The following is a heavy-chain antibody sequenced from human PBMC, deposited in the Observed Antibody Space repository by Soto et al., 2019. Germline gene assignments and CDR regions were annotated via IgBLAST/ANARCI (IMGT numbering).Heavy chain of an antibody. CDR2: IYYSGST. Sequence: SETLSLTCTVSGGSISSSSYYWGWIRQPPGKGLEWIGSIYYSGSTYYNPSLKSRVTISVDTSKNQFSLKLSSVTAADTAVYYCARGGGIWELLLWGPFDYWGQGTLVTVSS. CDR1: GGSISSSSYY. CDR3: ARGGGIWELLLWGPFDY. J-gene: IGHJ4*02. D-gene: IGHD1-26*01. V-gene: IGHV4-39*01.